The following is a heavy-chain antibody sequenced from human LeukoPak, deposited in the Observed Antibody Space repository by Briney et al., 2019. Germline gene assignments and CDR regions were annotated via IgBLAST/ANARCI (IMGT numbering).Heavy chain of an antibody. CDR2: TYYRSKWYN. D-gene: IGHD6-13*01. J-gene: IGHJ4*02. CDR3: ARDSSSWYYYFDY. V-gene: IGHV6-1*01. CDR1: GDSVSSHSAA. Sequence: SQTLSLTCAISGDSVSSHSAAWNWVRQSPSRGLEWLGRTYYRSKWYNDYAVSVKSRITINPDTSKNQFSLHLNSVTPEDTAVYYCARDSSSWYYYFDYWGQGTLVTVSS.